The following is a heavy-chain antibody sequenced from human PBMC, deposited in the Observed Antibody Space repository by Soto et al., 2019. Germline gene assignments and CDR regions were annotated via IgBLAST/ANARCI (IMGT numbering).Heavy chain of an antibody. CDR2: IYPGDSDT. CDR3: ASQTPYYYDSSVYYSPWWFDP. D-gene: IGHD3-22*01. Sequence: GESLKSSCKGSGYSFTSCWIGWVRQMAGKGLEWMGIIYPGDSDTRYSPSFQGQVTISADKSISTAYLQWSSLKASDTAMYYCASQTPYYYDSSVYYSPWWFDPWGQGTLVTVSS. CDR1: GYSFTSCW. V-gene: IGHV5-51*01. J-gene: IGHJ5*02.